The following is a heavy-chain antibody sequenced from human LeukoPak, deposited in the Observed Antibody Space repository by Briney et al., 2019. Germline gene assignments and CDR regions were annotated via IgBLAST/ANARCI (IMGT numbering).Heavy chain of an antibody. D-gene: IGHD3-16*01. Sequence: SQTLSLTCTVSGGSISSGSYYWTWIRQPAGKGLEWIGSIYYSGSTYYNPSLKSRVTISVDTSKNQFSLKLSSVTAADTAMYYCARGYDYVWGSPSAEYFQHWGQGTLVTVSS. CDR2: IYYSGST. CDR3: ARGYDYVWGSPSAEYFQH. CDR1: GGSISSGSYY. V-gene: IGHV4-39*01. J-gene: IGHJ1*01.